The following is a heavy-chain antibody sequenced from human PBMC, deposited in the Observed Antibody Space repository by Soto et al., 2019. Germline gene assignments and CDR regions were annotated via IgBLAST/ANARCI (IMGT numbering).Heavy chain of an antibody. D-gene: IGHD5-12*01. Sequence: PSETLSLTCAVYGGSFSGYYWSWIRQPPGKGLEWIGEINHSGSTNYNPSLKSRVTISVDTSKNQFSLKLSSVTAADTAVYYCARMYSGYETYYYGMDVWGQGTTVTVAS. V-gene: IGHV4-34*01. CDR1: GGSFSGYY. CDR2: INHSGST. CDR3: ARMYSGYETYYYGMDV. J-gene: IGHJ6*02.